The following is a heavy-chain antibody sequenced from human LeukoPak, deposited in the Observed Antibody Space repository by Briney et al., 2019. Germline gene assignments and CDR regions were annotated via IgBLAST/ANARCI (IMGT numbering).Heavy chain of an antibody. V-gene: IGHV3-21*01. Sequence: GGSLRLSCAASGFTFSSYSMNWVRQAPGKGLEWVSSISSSSSYIYYADSVKGRFTISRDNAKNSLYLQMNSLRAEDRAVYYCARGDVVVTASYYYYYYYMDVWGKGTTVTVSS. D-gene: IGHD2-21*02. CDR3: ARGDVVVTASYYYYYYYMDV. CDR1: GFTFSSYS. J-gene: IGHJ6*03. CDR2: ISSSSSYI.